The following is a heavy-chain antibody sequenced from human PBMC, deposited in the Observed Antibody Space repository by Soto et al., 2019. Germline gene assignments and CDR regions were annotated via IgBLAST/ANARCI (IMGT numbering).Heavy chain of an antibody. CDR3: AKDPGRYDFWSGYYGYVNY. J-gene: IGHJ4*02. Sequence: GGSLRLSCAAFGFTFSSYAMSWVLQAPGKGLEWVSAISGSGGSTYYADSVKGRFTISRDNSKNTLYLQMNSLRAEDTAVYYCAKDPGRYDFWSGYYGYVNYWGQGTLVTVSS. D-gene: IGHD3-3*01. CDR2: ISGSGGST. CDR1: GFTFSSYA. V-gene: IGHV3-23*01.